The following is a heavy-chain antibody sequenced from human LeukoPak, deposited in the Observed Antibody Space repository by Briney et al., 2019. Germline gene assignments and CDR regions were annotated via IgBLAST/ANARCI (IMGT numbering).Heavy chain of an antibody. Sequence: GSLRLSCAASGFTFSSYAMSWVRQAPGKGLEWVSAISGGGGSTYYADSVKGRFTISRDNSKNTLYLQMNSLRAEDTAIYYCAKDLQWLATELTVDYWGQGTLVTVSS. CDR2: ISGGGGST. D-gene: IGHD6-19*01. CDR1: GFTFSSYA. V-gene: IGHV3-23*01. J-gene: IGHJ4*02. CDR3: AKDLQWLATELTVDY.